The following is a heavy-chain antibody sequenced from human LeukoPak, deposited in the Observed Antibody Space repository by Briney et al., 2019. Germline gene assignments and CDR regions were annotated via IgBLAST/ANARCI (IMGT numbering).Heavy chain of an antibody. CDR1: GGSISSYY. V-gene: IGHV4-4*07. D-gene: IGHD1-26*01. Sequence: PSETLSLTCTVSGGSISSYYWSWIRQPAGKGLEWIGRIYTSGSTNYNPSLKSRVTISVDTSKNQFSLKLSSVTAADTAVYYCASEYSGSYWGGFDYWGQGTLVTVSS. CDR3: ASEYSGSYWGGFDY. J-gene: IGHJ4*02. CDR2: IYTSGST.